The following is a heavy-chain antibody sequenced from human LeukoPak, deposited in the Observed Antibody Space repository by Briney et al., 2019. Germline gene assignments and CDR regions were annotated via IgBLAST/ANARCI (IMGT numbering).Heavy chain of an antibody. V-gene: IGHV3-23*01. J-gene: IGHJ5*02. CDR1: GFTFSSSA. D-gene: IGHD2-2*01. CDR3: AVIQNGVWYQLLFRGAPPWFDP. Sequence: GGSLRLSCAASGFTFSSSAMSWVRQAPGKGLEWVSNISGSGSGGSTYYADSVKGRFTISRDNSKNTLYLQMNSLRAEDTAVYYCAVIQNGVWYQLLFRGAPPWFDPWGQGTLVTVSS. CDR2: ISGSGSGGST.